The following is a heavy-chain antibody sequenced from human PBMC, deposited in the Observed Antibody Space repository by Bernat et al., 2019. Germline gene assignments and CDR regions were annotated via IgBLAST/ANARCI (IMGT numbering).Heavy chain of an antibody. CDR1: GFTFSTYW. Sequence: EMHLVESGGGLVQPGGSLRLSCTASGFTFSTYWMHWVRQAPGKGLEWVLGLSTDGSNTRYSDSVKGRFTISRDNAKNTLYLQMNGLRVDDTAVYYCVRGSGYYYFDYWGQGILVTVSS. V-gene: IGHV3-74*01. CDR3: VRGSGYYYFDY. J-gene: IGHJ4*02. D-gene: IGHD3-22*01. CDR2: LSTDGSNT.